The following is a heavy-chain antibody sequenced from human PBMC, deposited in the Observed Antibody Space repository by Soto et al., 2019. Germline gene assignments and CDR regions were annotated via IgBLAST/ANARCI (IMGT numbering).Heavy chain of an antibody. V-gene: IGHV1-3*01. CDR1: GYTFTSYA. J-gene: IGHJ6*02. Sequence: QVQLVQSGAEVKKPGASVKVSCKASGYTFTSYAMHWVRQALGQRLEWMGWINAGNGNTKYSQKFQGRVTITRDTSASTAYMELSSLRSEDTAVYYCARAGVDTAMVLSDYYYYYGMDVWGQGTTVTVSS. CDR3: ARAGVDTAMVLSDYYYYYGMDV. CDR2: INAGNGNT. D-gene: IGHD5-18*01.